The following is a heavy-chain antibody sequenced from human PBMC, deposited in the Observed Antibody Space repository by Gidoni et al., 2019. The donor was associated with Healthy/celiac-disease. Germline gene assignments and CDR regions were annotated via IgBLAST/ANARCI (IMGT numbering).Heavy chain of an antibody. D-gene: IGHD2-15*01. CDR3: ASTGYCSGGSCYSDAFDI. J-gene: IGHJ3*02. CDR1: GFTVISNY. CDR2: MYSGGST. V-gene: IGHV3-53*01. Sequence: EVQLVESGGGLIQPGGSLRLSCAASGFTVISNYMSGGRQAPGTGREWVSVMYSGGSTYYADSVKGRFTISRDNSKNTLYLQMNSLRAEDTAVYYCASTGYCSGGSCYSDAFDIWGQGTMVTVSS.